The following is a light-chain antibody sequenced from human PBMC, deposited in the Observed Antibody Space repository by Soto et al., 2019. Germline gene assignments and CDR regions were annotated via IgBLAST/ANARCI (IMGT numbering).Light chain of an antibody. CDR2: GAS. V-gene: IGKV3-20*01. Sequence: EIVLTQSPGTLSLSPGERANLSCRASQIVSSSYLAWYQQKPGQAPRLLIYGASTRATGIPDRFSGSGSGTDFTLIISRLEPEDFAVYFCQRYGSSPPFTFGQGTKVEI. CDR3: QRYGSSPPFT. CDR1: QIVSSSY. J-gene: IGKJ2*01.